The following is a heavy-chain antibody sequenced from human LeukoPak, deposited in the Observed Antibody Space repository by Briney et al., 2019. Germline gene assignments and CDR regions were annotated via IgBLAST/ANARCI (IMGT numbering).Heavy chain of an antibody. Sequence: ASVKVSCKASGYTFTSYAMHWVRQAPGQRLEWMGWINAGNGNTKYSQKFQGRVTITRDTSASTAYMELSSLRSEDTAVYYCARPSDADRNSWYFDLWGRGTLVTVSS. J-gene: IGHJ2*01. V-gene: IGHV1-3*01. D-gene: IGHD1-14*01. CDR2: INAGNGNT. CDR3: ARPSDADRNSWYFDL. CDR1: GYTFTSYA.